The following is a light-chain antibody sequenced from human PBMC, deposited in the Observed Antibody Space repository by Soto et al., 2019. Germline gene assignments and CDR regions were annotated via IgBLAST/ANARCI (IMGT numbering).Light chain of an antibody. CDR2: DVS. CDR1: SSDVGGYNC. CDR3: SSCASSFTRV. V-gene: IGLV2-14*01. J-gene: IGLJ1*01. Sequence: QFALTQPASVSGSPGQSITISCTGTSSDVGGYNCVSWYQQHPGKAPKLMIYDVSNRPSGVSNRFSGSKSGNTASLTISGLQAEDEADYYCSSCASSFTRVIGTGTKVTVL.